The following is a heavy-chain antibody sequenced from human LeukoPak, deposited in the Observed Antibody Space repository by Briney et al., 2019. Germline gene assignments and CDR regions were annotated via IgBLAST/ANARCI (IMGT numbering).Heavy chain of an antibody. Sequence: GGSLRLSCAASGFTFSSYAMSWVRQAPGKGLEWVSAISGSGGSTYYADSVKGRFTISRDNSKNTLYLQMNSLRAEDTAVYYCAKDTGGDSGTAMVFDYWGQGTLVTVSS. CDR1: GFTFSSYA. D-gene: IGHD5-18*01. CDR3: AKDTGGDSGTAMVFDY. V-gene: IGHV3-23*01. J-gene: IGHJ4*02. CDR2: ISGSGGST.